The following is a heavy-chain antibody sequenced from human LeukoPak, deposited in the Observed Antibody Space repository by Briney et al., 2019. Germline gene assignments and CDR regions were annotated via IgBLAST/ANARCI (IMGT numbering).Heavy chain of an antibody. J-gene: IGHJ5*02. CDR3: ARHYGP. CDR1: GGSISSGDYF. Sequence: SETLSLTCTVSGGSISSGDYFWTWIRQTPGKGLEWIGNIYYSGSTYYNPSLKGRVTFSLDTSKSQFSLKLNSVTAADTAVYYCARHYGPWGQGTLVTVSS. CDR2: IYYSGST. D-gene: IGHD3-16*01. V-gene: IGHV4-30-4*01.